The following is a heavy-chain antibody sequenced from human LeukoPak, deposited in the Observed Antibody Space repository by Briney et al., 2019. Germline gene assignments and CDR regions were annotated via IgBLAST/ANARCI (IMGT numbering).Heavy chain of an antibody. V-gene: IGHV3-33*06. J-gene: IGHJ4*02. Sequence: PGGSLRLSCAASGFTFSSYGMHWVRQAPGKGLEWVAVIWYDGSNKYYADSVKGRFTISRDNSKNTLYLQMNSLRAEDTAVYYCANSLGAQGWDLGYWGQGTLVTVSS. CDR1: GFTFSSYG. CDR2: IWYDGSNK. CDR3: ANSLGAQGWDLGY. D-gene: IGHD1-26*01.